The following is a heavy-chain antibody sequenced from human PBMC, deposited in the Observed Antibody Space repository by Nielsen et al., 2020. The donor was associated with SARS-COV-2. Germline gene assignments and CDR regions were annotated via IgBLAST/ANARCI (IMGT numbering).Heavy chain of an antibody. V-gene: IGHV3-74*01. CDR2: VDSDGRGK. CDR3: AGVPY. Sequence: GESLKISCEVSGFTFSNYGMHWVRQVPGKGLVWVSRVDSDGRGKVYADSVKGRFTISRDNARNTVYLQMNSLRPEDTAVYYCAGVPYWGQGTLVTVSS. J-gene: IGHJ4*02. CDR1: GFTFSNYG.